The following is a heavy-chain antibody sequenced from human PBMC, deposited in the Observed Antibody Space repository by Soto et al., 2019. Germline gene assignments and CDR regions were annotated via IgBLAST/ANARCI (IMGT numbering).Heavy chain of an antibody. J-gene: IGHJ3*02. Sequence: ASVKVSCKASGGTFSRYAISWVRQAPGQGLEWMGGIIPIFGTANYAQKFQGRVTITADESTSTAYMELSSLRSEDTAVYYCAHSARKYYYDSSGYAFDIWGQGTMVTVSS. CDR3: AHSARKYYYDSSGYAFDI. CDR2: IIPIFGTA. CDR1: GGTFSRYA. V-gene: IGHV1-69*13. D-gene: IGHD3-22*01.